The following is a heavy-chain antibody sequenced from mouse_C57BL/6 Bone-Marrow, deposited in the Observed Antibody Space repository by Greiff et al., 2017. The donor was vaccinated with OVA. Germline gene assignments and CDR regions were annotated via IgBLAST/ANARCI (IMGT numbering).Heavy chain of an antibody. Sequence: EVQLQQSGAELVRPGASVKLSCTASGFNIKDDYMHWVKQRPEQGLEWIGWLDPENGDTEYASKFQGKATITADTSSNTAYLQLSSLTSEDTAVYYCTFYDGYYFWYFDVWGTGTTVTVSS. CDR3: TFYDGYYFWYFDV. J-gene: IGHJ1*03. CDR2: LDPENGDT. V-gene: IGHV14-4*01. D-gene: IGHD2-3*01. CDR1: GFNIKDDY.